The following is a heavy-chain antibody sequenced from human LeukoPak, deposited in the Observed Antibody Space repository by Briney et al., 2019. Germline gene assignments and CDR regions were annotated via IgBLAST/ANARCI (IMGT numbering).Heavy chain of an antibody. CDR1: GGSFSGYY. V-gene: IGHV4-34*01. CDR2: INHSGST. Sequence: SETLPLTCAVYGGSFSGYYWSWIRQPPGKGLEWIGEINHSGSTNYNPSLKSRVTISVDTSKNQFSLKLSSVTAADTAVYYCASRVLKGPWFDPWGQGTLVTVSS. J-gene: IGHJ5*02. CDR3: ASRVLKGPWFDP.